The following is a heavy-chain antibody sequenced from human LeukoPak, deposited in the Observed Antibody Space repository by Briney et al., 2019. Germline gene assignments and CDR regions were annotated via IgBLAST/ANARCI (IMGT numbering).Heavy chain of an antibody. CDR3: TRVENIGMDV. Sequence: GGSLRLSCAASVFTFSSYEMNWVRQAPGKGLEWVSYISGSGRTIYYADSVRGRFTISRDNARNSLYLQMKSLRADDTAVYYCTRVENIGMDVWGQGTTVTVSS. J-gene: IGHJ6*02. V-gene: IGHV3-48*03. CDR2: ISGSGRTI. CDR1: VFTFSSYE. D-gene: IGHD1/OR15-1a*01.